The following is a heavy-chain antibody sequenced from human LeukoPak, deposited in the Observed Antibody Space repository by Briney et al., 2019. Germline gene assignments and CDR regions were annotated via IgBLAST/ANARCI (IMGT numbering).Heavy chain of an antibody. V-gene: IGHV1-8*02. CDR1: GYTFTVYY. CDR3: ARGRAMVRGVMGSWFDP. J-gene: IGHJ5*02. D-gene: IGHD3-10*01. Sequence: ASVKFSCKASGYTFTVYYLHWVRQAHGQGLEWMGRITPNSGNTGYAQKFQGRVTMTRNTSISTAYMELSSLRSEDTALYYCARGRAMVRGVMGSWFDPWGQGTLVTVSS. CDR2: ITPNSGNT.